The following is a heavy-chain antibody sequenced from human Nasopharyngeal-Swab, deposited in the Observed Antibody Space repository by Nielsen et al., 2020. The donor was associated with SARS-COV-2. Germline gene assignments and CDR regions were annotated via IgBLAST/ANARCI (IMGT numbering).Heavy chain of an antibody. CDR3: ARVVAAHRSAFDI. D-gene: IGHD6-6*01. V-gene: IGHV3-11*05. J-gene: IGHJ3*02. Sequence: LSLTCAVYGGSFSGYYWSWIRQAPGKGLEWVSYISSSSSYTNYADSVKGRFTISRDNAKNSLYLQMNSLRAKDTAVYYCARVVAAHRSAFDIWGQGTMVTVSS. CDR1: GGSFSGYY. CDR2: ISSSSSYT.